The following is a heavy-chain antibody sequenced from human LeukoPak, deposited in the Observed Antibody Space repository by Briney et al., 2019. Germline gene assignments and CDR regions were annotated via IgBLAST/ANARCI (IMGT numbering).Heavy chain of an antibody. D-gene: IGHD3-9*01. CDR1: GFTFSSYA. CDR3: ARTTTYDILTGYPVD. Sequence: GGSLRLSCAASGFTFSSYAMHWVRQAPGKGLEWVAVISYDGSNKYYADSVKGRFTISRDNSKNTLYLQMNSLRAEDTAVYYCARTTTYDILTGYPVDWGQGTLVTVSS. CDR2: ISYDGSNK. J-gene: IGHJ4*02. V-gene: IGHV3-30*01.